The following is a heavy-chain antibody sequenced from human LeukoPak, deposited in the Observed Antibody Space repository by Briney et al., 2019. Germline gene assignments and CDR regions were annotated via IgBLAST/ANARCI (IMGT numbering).Heavy chain of an antibody. J-gene: IGHJ6*02. CDR1: TFSFRNYD. CDR3: ARGGKAIFGYGNDD. Sequence: GGSLRLSCAASTFSFRNYDMGWVRLAPGKGLEWVSGISDSGHRTDYADSVEGRFTISSDNSKNTLYLQMNSLRAEDTAAYYCARGGKAIFGYGNDDWGRQGTVAVSS. CDR2: ISDSGHRT. V-gene: IGHV3-23*01. D-gene: IGHD3-10*01.